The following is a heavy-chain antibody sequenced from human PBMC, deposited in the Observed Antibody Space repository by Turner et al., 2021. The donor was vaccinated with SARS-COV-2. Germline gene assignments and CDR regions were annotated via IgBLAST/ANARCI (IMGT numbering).Heavy chain of an antibody. CDR1: GCTFSSYA. CDR2: ISGSGGST. J-gene: IGHJ4*02. Sequence: EVQLLESGGGLVQPGGSLRLSCAASGCTFSSYAMSWVRQSPGKVLEWVSAISGSGGSTYYADSVKCRFTISRDNSKNTLYLQMNSLRAEDTAVYYCAKGPDIVATIWGTLFSGTFDYWGQGTLVTVSS. V-gene: IGHV3-23*01. D-gene: IGHD5-12*01. CDR3: AKGPDIVATIWGTLFSGTFDY.